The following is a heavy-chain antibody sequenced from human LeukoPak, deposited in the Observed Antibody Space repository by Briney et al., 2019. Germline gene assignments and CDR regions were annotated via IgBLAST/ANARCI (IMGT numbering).Heavy chain of an antibody. D-gene: IGHD6-19*01. CDR3: ARDSSGWSRNYGFDY. CDR2: IYTSGST. Sequence: SETLSLTCTVSGGSISSYYWSWIRQPAGKGLEWIGRIYTSGSTNYNPSLKSRVTMSVDTSKNQFSLKLSFVTAADTAVYYCARDSSGWSRNYGFDYWGQGTLVTVSS. CDR1: GGSISSYY. V-gene: IGHV4-4*07. J-gene: IGHJ4*02.